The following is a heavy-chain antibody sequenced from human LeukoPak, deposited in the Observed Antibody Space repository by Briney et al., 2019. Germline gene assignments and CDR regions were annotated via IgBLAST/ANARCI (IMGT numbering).Heavy chain of an antibody. CDR2: SYSDGTT. J-gene: IGHJ5*02. CDR1: GFTVSSNY. CDR3: ATDSRWNGLTS. D-gene: IGHD1-1*01. Sequence: GGSLRLSCAASGFTVSSNYMNWVRQAPGKGLEWVSVSYSDGTTYYADSVKGRFTISRDNSKNTLYLQMNSLRAEDTAVYYCATDSRWNGLTSWGQGTLVTVSS. V-gene: IGHV3-66*01.